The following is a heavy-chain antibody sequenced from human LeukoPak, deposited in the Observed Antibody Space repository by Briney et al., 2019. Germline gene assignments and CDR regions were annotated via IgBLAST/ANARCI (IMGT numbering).Heavy chain of an antibody. J-gene: IGHJ5*02. V-gene: IGHV3-11*01. CDR2: ISSSGSTI. CDR1: GFTFSDYY. CDR3: ARDLKRLYCTNGVCYGDWFDP. Sequence: GGSLRLSCAASGFTFSDYYMSWIRQAPGKGLEWVSYISSSGSTIYYADSVKGRFTISRDNAKNSLYLQMNSLRAEDTAVYYCARDLKRLYCTNGVCYGDWFDPWDQGTLVTVSS. D-gene: IGHD2-8*01.